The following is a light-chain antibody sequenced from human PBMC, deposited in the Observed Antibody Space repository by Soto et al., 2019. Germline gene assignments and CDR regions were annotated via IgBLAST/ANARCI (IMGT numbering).Light chain of an antibody. CDR1: SGDIGSYNR. CDR3: SSYTNIKTRACV. CDR2: EVT. V-gene: IGLV2-14*01. Sequence: QSALTQPASVSGSPGQLITMSCTGTSGDIGSYNRVSWYQQHPGKAPKLIIYEVTDRPSGVSNRFSGSKSGNTASLTIPGLQAEDEAEYYCSSYTNIKTRACVFGTGTKVTVL. J-gene: IGLJ1*01.